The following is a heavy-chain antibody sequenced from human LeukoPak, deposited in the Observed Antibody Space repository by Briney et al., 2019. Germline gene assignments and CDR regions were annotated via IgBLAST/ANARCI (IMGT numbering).Heavy chain of an antibody. Sequence: GGSLRLSCAASGFTFSSYSMNWVRQAPGKGLEWVSSISSSSSYINYADSVKGRFTISRDNAKNSLYLQMNSLRAEDTAVYYCARASSGWYYFDYWGQGTLVTVSS. CDR3: ARASSGWYYFDY. D-gene: IGHD6-19*01. CDR1: GFTFSSYS. V-gene: IGHV3-21*01. CDR2: ISSSSSYI. J-gene: IGHJ4*02.